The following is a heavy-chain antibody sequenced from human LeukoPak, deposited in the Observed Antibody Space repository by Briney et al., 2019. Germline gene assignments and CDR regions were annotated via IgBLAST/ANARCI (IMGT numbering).Heavy chain of an antibody. V-gene: IGHV4-4*07. Sequence: PSETLSLTCTVSGGSISNYYWSWIRQPAGKGLEWIGRIYSSGSTNYNPSLKSRAIMSVDTSKNQFSLRVTSVTAADTAVYYCARVEYGDYGWFDSWGQGTLVTVSS. D-gene: IGHD4-17*01. CDR2: IYSSGST. J-gene: IGHJ5*01. CDR1: GGSISNYY. CDR3: ARVEYGDYGWFDS.